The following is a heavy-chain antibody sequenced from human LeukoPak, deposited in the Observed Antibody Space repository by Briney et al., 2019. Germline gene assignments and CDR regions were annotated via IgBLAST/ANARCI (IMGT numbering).Heavy chain of an antibody. CDR2: INWYGGST. CDR3: ARDLSRSTIFGVVTAGLNLFDP. D-gene: IGHD3-3*01. J-gene: IGHJ5*02. V-gene: IGHV3-20*04. CDR1: GFTFDDYG. Sequence: GGPLRLSCAASGFTFDDYGMSWVRHAPGKGLEWVSGINWYGGSTGYADSVKGRFTISRDNAKNSLYVQMHSLRAEDTALYYCARDLSRSTIFGVVTAGLNLFDPWGQGTLVTVSS.